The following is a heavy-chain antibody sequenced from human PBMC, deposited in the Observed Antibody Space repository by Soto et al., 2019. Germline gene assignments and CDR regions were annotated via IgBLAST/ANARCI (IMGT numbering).Heavy chain of an antibody. J-gene: IGHJ6*02. V-gene: IGHV4-30-2*01. D-gene: IGHD3-22*01. Sequence: SETLSLTCAVSGGSISSGGYSWSWIRQPPGKGLEWIGYIYHSGSTYYNPSLKSRVTISVDRSKNQFSLKLSIVTAADTAVYYGARGDITTGYYYGMDVWGQGTTVTVSS. CDR3: ARGDITTGYYYGMDV. CDR2: IYHSGST. CDR1: GGSISSGGYS.